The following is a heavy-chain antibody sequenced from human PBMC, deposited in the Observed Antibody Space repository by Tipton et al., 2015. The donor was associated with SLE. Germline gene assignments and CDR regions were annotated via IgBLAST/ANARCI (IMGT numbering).Heavy chain of an antibody. Sequence: SLRLSCAASGFTVSSNYMSWVRQAPGKGLEWVSVIYSGGSTYYADSVKGRFTISRDNSKNMLYLQMNSLRAEDTAVYYCARGSTSCYTAFDIWGQGTMVTVSS. D-gene: IGHD2-2*02. CDR1: GFTVSSNY. V-gene: IGHV3-53*05. CDR3: ARGSTSCYTAFDI. CDR2: IYSGGST. J-gene: IGHJ3*02.